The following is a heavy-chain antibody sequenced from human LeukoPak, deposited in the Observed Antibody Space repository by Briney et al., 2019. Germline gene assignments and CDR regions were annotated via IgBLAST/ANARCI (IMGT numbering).Heavy chain of an antibody. CDR1: GFTFSNAW. CDR2: IKSKTDGGTT. Sequence: GGSLRLSCAASGFTFSNAWMSWVRQAPGKGLEWVGRIKSKTDGGTTDYAAPVKGRFTISRDDSKNTLYLQMNSLKTEDTAVYYCTTRSVRFLEWFRFDYWGQGTLVTVSS. D-gene: IGHD3-3*01. CDR3: TTRSVRFLEWFRFDY. V-gene: IGHV3-15*01. J-gene: IGHJ4*02.